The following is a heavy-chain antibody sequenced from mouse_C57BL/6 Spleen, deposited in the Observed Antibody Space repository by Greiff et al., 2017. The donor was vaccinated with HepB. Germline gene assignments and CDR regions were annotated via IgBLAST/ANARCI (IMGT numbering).Heavy chain of an antibody. CDR1: GFTFSDYY. V-gene: IGHV5-16*01. J-gene: IGHJ4*01. CDR2: INYDGSST. CDR3: AREGYAMDY. Sequence: EVKLVESEGGLVQPGRSMKLSCTASGFTFSDYYMAWVRQVPEKGLEWVANINYDGSSTYYLDSLKSRFIISRDNAKNILYLQMSSLKSEDTATYYCAREGYAMDYWGQGTSVTVSS.